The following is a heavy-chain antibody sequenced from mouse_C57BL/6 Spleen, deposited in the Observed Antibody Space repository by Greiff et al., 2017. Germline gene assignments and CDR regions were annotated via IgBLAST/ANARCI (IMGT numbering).Heavy chain of an antibody. J-gene: IGHJ4*01. CDR3: ARDELGLRDY. Sequence: EVKLVESGGGLVKPGGSLKLSCAASGFTFSSYEMSWVRQTPEKRLEWVATISDGGSYTYYPDNVKGRFTISRDNAKNNLYLQMRHLKSEDTAMYYCARDELGLRDYWGQGTSVTVSS. CDR2: ISDGGSYT. CDR1: GFTFSSYE. D-gene: IGHD4-1*01. V-gene: IGHV5-4*01.